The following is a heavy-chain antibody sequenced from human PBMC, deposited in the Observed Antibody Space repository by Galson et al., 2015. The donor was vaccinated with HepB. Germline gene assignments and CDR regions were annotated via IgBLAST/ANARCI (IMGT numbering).Heavy chain of an antibody. Sequence: ETLSLTCTVSGGSISSYYWSWIRQPPGKGLEWIGYIYYSGSTNYNPSLKSRVTISVDTSKNQFSLKLSSVTAADTAVYYCAREADCGGDCYASGAFDIWGQGTMVTVSS. V-gene: IGHV4-59*01. CDR2: IYYSGST. J-gene: IGHJ3*02. CDR1: GGSISSYY. D-gene: IGHD2-21*01. CDR3: AREADCGGDCYASGAFDI.